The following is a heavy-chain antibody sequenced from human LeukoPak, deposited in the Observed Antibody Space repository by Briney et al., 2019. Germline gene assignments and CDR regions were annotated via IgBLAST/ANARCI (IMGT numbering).Heavy chain of an antibody. V-gene: IGHV4-59*01. J-gene: IGHJ4*02. Sequence: SETLSLTCTVSGGSISSYYWSWIRQPPGKGLERIGYIYYSGSTNYNPSLKSRVTISVDTSKNQFSLKLSSVTAAGTAVYYCARDRVGATGFDYWGQGTLVTVSS. D-gene: IGHD1-26*01. CDR3: ARDRVGATGFDY. CDR2: IYYSGST. CDR1: GGSISSYY.